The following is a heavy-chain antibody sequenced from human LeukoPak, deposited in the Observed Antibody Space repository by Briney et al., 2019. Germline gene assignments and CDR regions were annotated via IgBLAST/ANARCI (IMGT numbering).Heavy chain of an antibody. CDR1: GYSFSSNW. CDR2: IYPGDSDT. V-gene: IGHV5-51*01. D-gene: IGHD5-18*01. CDR3: SRQEAGSDGSFAY. Sequence: GESLKISCKGSGYSFSSNWIGWVRQMPGKGLGWMGIIYPGDSDTRLSPSFQGQVTISADKSISTAYLQWSRLKASDTAMYFCSRQEAGSDGSFAYWGQGTLATVSS. J-gene: IGHJ4*02.